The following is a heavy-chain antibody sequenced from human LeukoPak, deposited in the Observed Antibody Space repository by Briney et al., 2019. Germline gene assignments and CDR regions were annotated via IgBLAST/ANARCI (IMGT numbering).Heavy chain of an antibody. CDR2: IYYSGST. Sequence: SETLSLTCTVSGGSISSYYWSWIRQPPGKGLEWIGYIYYSGSTNYNPSLKSRVTISVDTSKNQFSLKLSSVTAADTAVYYCARDSSGWTSGYFDYWGQGTLVTVSS. CDR3: ARDSSGWTSGYFDY. V-gene: IGHV4-59*01. J-gene: IGHJ4*02. CDR1: GGSISSYY. D-gene: IGHD6-19*01.